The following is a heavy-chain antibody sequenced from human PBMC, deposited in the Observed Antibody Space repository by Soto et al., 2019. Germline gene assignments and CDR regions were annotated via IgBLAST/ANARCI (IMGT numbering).Heavy chain of an antibody. CDR1: GGSITGYY. CDR2: IYYTGST. CDR3: ARGIDFWSGYFFGWFDP. D-gene: IGHD3-3*01. Sequence: LSLTCTVSGGSITGYYCHWIRQSPGKGLEWIGHIYYTGSTNYNPSLKSRVTISVDTSKNQFSLKLTSLTAADTAVYYCARGIDFWSGYFFGWFDPWGQGTPVTVSS. J-gene: IGHJ5*02. V-gene: IGHV4-59*01.